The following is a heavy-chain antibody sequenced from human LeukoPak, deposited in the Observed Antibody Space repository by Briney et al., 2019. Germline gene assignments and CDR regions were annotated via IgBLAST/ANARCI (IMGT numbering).Heavy chain of an antibody. CDR2: INWNGGST. Sequence: PGGSLRLSCAASGFTFDDYGMSWVRQAPGKGLEWVSGINWNGGSTGYADSVKGRFTISRDNAKNSLYLQMNSLRAEDTAVYYCARDIYGDYLRGGNDYWGQGTLVTVSS. J-gene: IGHJ4*02. V-gene: IGHV3-20*04. CDR3: ARDIYGDYLRGGNDY. CDR1: GFTFDDYG. D-gene: IGHD4-17*01.